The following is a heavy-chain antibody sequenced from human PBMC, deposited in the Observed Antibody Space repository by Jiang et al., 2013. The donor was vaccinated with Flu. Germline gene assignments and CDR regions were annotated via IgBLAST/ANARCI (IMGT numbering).Heavy chain of an antibody. CDR3: ALSPDCSSSSVKLFDY. D-gene: IGHD6-6*01. J-gene: IGHJ4*02. V-gene: IGHV2-70*11. CDR2: IDWDDDK. CDR1: GFSLSTSGMC. Sequence: KPTQTLTLTCTFSGFSLSTSGMCVNWVRQPPGKALEWLARIDWDDDKYYSTSLKTRLTISKDTSRNQVVLTVTNMDPVDTATYYCALSPDCSSSSVKLFDYVGPVEPWSPSP.